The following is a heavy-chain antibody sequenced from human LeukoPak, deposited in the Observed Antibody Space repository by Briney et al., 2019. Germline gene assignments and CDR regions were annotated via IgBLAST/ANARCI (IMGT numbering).Heavy chain of an antibody. CDR1: GFTFTSYS. J-gene: IGHJ6*02. D-gene: IGHD3-10*01. CDR3: AKMMVRGVPYYGMDV. Sequence: GRSLRLSCAASGFTFTSYSMHWVRQAPGKGLEWVAFISPDGSIGNYADSVKGRFTISRDNSKNTLYLQMNSLRAEDTAVYYCAKMMVRGVPYYGMDVWGQGTTVTVSS. V-gene: IGHV3-30*18. CDR2: ISPDGSIG.